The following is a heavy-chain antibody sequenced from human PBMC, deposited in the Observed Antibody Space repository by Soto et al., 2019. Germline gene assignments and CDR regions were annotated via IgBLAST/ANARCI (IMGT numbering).Heavy chain of an antibody. CDR3: ARDPPPYDILTGSLSGAFDI. V-gene: IGHV1-46*01. CDR1: GYTFTSYY. J-gene: IGHJ3*02. CDR2: INPSGGST. Sequence: VASVKVSCKASGYTFTSYYMHWVRQAPGQGLEWMGIINPSGGSTSYAQKFQGRVTMTRDTSTSTVYMELSSLRSEDTAVYYCARDPPPYDILTGSLSGAFDIWGQGTMVTVSS. D-gene: IGHD3-9*01.